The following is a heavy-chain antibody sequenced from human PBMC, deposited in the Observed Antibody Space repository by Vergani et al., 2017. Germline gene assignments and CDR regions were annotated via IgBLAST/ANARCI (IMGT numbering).Heavy chain of an antibody. D-gene: IGHD2-8*01. J-gene: IGHJ6*03. Sequence: QVQLQEWGAGLLKPSETLSLMSGVYGGLFRGYYWSWIRQPPGKGLEWIGEINHSGSANYNPSLKSRVTMSIDTSKNQFSLKLSSVTAADTAVYFCARHGPGFYTYFMDVWGKGATVTVSS. CDR3: ARHGPGFYTYFMDV. CDR2: INHSGSA. V-gene: IGHV4-34*01. CDR1: GGLFRGYY.